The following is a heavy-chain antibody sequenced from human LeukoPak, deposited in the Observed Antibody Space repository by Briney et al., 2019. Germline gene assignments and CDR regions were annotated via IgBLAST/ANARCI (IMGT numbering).Heavy chain of an antibody. V-gene: IGHV1-18*01. D-gene: IGHD1-26*01. J-gene: IGHJ4*02. Sequence: ASVKVSCKASGYTFTSYGISWVRQAPGQGLERMGWISAYNGNTNYAQKLQGRVTMTRDTSTSTAYMEVSRLRSDDTAVFYCARDLAMYSPDLDYWGQGTLVTVSS. CDR2: ISAYNGNT. CDR1: GYTFTSYG. CDR3: ARDLAMYSPDLDY.